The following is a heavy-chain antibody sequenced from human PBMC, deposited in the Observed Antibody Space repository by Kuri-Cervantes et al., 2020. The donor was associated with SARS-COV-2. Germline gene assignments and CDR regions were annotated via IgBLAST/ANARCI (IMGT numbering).Heavy chain of an antibody. CDR3: ARGAYWFDP. Sequence: SETLSLTCTVPGGSIRSYYWRWIRQPPGKGLEWIGYIYYSGSTNYNPSLKSRVTISVDTSKNQFSLKLSSVTAADTAVYYCARGAYWFDPWGQGTLVTVSS. CDR2: IYYSGST. J-gene: IGHJ5*02. V-gene: IGHV4-59*01. CDR1: GGSIRSYY.